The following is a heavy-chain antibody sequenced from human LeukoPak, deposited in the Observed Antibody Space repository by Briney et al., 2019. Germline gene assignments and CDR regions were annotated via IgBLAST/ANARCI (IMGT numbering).Heavy chain of an antibody. Sequence: PGGSLRLSCAASGFTFSSYNIHWVRQAPGKGLEWIRYDGSNKYFADSVKGRFTISRDNSKNTLYLQMNSLRPEDTAVYYCAKRGSYCMDYWGQGTLVTVSS. CDR2: RYDGSNK. CDR1: GFTFSSYN. V-gene: IGHV3-30*02. CDR3: AKRGSYCMDY. J-gene: IGHJ4*02. D-gene: IGHD3-16*01.